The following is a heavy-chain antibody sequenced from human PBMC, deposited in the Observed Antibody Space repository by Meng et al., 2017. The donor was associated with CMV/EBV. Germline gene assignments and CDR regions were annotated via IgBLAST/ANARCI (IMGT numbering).Heavy chain of an antibody. D-gene: IGHD6-13*01. V-gene: IGHV2-5*02. J-gene: IGHJ5*02. Sequence: TLTEPRPHTEEPTPILQLTVTCSCVSLSMSGVGVGWMRQPPGKALEWLALIYWDDDKRYSPSLKSRLTITKDTSKNQVVLTMTNMDPVDTATYYCAHRGRIAAAGTDWFDPWGQGTLVTVSS. CDR2: IYWDDDK. CDR1: CVSLSMSGVG. CDR3: AHRGRIAAAGTDWFDP.